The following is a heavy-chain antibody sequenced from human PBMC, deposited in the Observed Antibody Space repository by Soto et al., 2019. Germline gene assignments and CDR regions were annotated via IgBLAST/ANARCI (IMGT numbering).Heavy chain of an antibody. Sequence: EVQLVESGGGLVQPGGSLRLSCAASGFTLSDYYMDWVRQAPGKGLEWVGRIRDKAHSYRTEYAASVKGRFTISRDDSKSSLYLQMNSVDTEDTAVYYCARVPITGSATWFLDHWGQGTLVTVSS. D-gene: IGHD3-10*01. CDR1: GFTLSDYY. V-gene: IGHV3-72*01. CDR3: ARVPITGSATWFLDH. CDR2: IRDKAHSYRT. J-gene: IGHJ4*02.